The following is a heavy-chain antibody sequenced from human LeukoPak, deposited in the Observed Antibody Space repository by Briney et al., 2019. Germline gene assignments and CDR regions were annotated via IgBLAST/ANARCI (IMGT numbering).Heavy chain of an antibody. V-gene: IGHV3-66*01. CDR1: GFTVSSNY. CDR2: IYSGGST. Sequence: GGSLRLSSAVSGFTVSSNYMSWVRQAPGKGLEWVSVIYSGGSTYYADSVKGRFTISRDNSKNTLFLQMNSLRAEDTAVYFCAREAYDSSGYLYYFDYWGQGTLVTVSS. D-gene: IGHD3-22*01. CDR3: AREAYDSSGYLYYFDY. J-gene: IGHJ4*02.